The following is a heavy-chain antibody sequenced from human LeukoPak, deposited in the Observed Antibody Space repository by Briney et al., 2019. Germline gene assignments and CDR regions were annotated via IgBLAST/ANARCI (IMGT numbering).Heavy chain of an antibody. Sequence: GGSLRLSCAASGFTFSSYEMNWVRQAPGKGLECVSYISSSGSTIYYADSVKGRFTISRDNAKNSLYLQMNSLRAEDTAVYYCARVANYDILTGYFGPRYYYGMDVWGKGTTVTVSS. CDR2: ISSSGSTI. CDR1: GFTFSSYE. J-gene: IGHJ6*04. D-gene: IGHD3-9*01. CDR3: ARVANYDILTGYFGPRYYYGMDV. V-gene: IGHV3-48*03.